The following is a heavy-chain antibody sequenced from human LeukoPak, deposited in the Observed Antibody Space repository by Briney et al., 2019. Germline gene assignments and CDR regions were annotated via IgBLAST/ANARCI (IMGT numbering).Heavy chain of an antibody. CDR1: GGSMSSQC. CDR3: ARHDNGDFFDY. V-gene: IGHV4-59*08. CDR2: IYYSGST. Sequence: ASETLSLTCTVSGGSMSSQCWSWIRQPPGKGLEWIGYIYYSGSTNYNPSLKSRVTVSIDTSKNQFSLKLSSVTAADTAVYYCARHDNGDFFDYWGQGTLVTVSS. J-gene: IGHJ4*02. D-gene: IGHD2-8*01.